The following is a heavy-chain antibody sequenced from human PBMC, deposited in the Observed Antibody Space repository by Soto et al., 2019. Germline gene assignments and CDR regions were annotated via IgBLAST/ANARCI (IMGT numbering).Heavy chain of an antibody. CDR1: GGTFSSYT. J-gene: IGHJ6*02. V-gene: IGHV1-69*04. CDR2: IIPILGIA. CDR3: ARDGALGENYYYYGMDV. Sequence: ASVKVSCKASGGTFSSYTISWVRQAPGQGLEWMGRIIPILGIANYAQKFQGRVTITADKSTSTAYMELSGLRSDDTAVYYCARDGALGENYYYYGMDVWGQGTTVTVSS. D-gene: IGHD3-16*01.